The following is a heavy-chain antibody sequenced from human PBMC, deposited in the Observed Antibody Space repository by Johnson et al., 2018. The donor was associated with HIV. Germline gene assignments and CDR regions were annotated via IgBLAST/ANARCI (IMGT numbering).Heavy chain of an antibody. CDR3: ASVPMIVVVISRSAFDI. CDR1: GFTVSSNY. V-gene: IGHV3-66*01. CDR2: IYSGGST. Sequence: VQLVESGGGLVQPGGSLRLSCAASGFTVSSNYMSWVRQAPGKGLEWVSVIYSGGSTYYADSVKGRFTISRDNSKNTLYLQMNSLRAEDTAVYYCASVPMIVVVISRSAFDIWGQGTMVTVSS. D-gene: IGHD3-22*01. J-gene: IGHJ3*02.